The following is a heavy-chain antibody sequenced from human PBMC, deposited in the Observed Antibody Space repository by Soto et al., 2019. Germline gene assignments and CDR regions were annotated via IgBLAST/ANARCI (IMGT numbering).Heavy chain of an antibody. J-gene: IGHJ4*02. CDR2: IVVGSGNT. V-gene: IGHV1-58*01. Sequence: SVKVSCKASGFTFTSSAVQGVRQARGQRLEWIGWIVVGSGNTNYAQKFQERVTITSDMSTSTAYMELTSLRSEDTAVYYCAAIERITLRVGYWGQGTLVTVSS. CDR3: AAIERITLRVGY. CDR1: GFTFTSSA. D-gene: IGHD3-22*01.